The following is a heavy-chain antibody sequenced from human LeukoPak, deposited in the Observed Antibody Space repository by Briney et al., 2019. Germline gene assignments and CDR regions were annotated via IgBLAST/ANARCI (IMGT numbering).Heavy chain of an antibody. CDR1: GFTFSGYG. V-gene: IGHV3-30*18. CDR3: AKDETVEATNLDY. CDR2: VSYDGSSK. Sequence: PGGSLRLSCAASGFTFSGYGMHWVRQAPGKGLEWVAVVSYDGSSKYYADSVKGRFTISRDNSKNTLYLQMNSLRTEDTAVYYCAKDETVEATNLDYWGQGTLVTVSS. D-gene: IGHD1-26*01. J-gene: IGHJ4*02.